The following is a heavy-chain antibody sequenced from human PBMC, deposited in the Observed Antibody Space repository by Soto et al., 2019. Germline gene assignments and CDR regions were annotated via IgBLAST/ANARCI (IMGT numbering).Heavy chain of an antibody. CDR2: ISRSGSST. CDR3: AKVIVHNAFDI. V-gene: IGHV3-11*01. D-gene: IGHD2-21*01. J-gene: IGHJ3*02. Sequence: GGSLRLSCAASGFTFSDYYMSWIRQAPGKGLEWVSSISRSGSSTYYADSVKGRFTISRDNSKNTQYLQMNRLRVEDTAVYYCAKVIVHNAFDIWGQGTMVTVS. CDR1: GFTFSDYY.